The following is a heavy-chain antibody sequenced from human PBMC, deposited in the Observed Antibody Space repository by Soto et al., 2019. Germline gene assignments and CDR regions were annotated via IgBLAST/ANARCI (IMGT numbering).Heavy chain of an antibody. D-gene: IGHD1-26*01. V-gene: IGHV3-15*01. CDR1: GFTFSNAW. J-gene: IGHJ3*02. Sequence: GGSLRLSCAASGFTFSNAWMSWVRQAPGKGLEWVGRIKSKTDGGTTDYAAPVKGRFTISRDDSKNTLYLQMNSLKTEDTAVYYCTTGWDYSSPDAFDIWGQGTMVTVSS. CDR3: TTGWDYSSPDAFDI. CDR2: IKSKTDGGTT.